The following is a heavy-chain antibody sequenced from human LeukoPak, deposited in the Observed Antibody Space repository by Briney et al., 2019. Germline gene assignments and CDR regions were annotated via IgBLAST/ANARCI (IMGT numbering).Heavy chain of an antibody. V-gene: IGHV3-48*02. D-gene: IGHD2-21*02. J-gene: IGHJ4*02. CDR1: GFTFSTYS. CDR2: ISSSSSTI. CDR3: ASRALAYCGGDCQWYYFDY. Sequence: PGGSLRLSCAASGFTFSTYSMSWVRQAPGKGLEWVSYISSSSSTIYYADSVKGRFTISRDNAKNSLYLQMNSLRDEDTAVYYCASRALAYCGGDCQWYYFDYWGQGSLVTVSS.